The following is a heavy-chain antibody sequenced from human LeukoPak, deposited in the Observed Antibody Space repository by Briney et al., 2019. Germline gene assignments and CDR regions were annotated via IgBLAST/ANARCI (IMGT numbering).Heavy chain of an antibody. V-gene: IGHV4-34*01. J-gene: IGHJ4*02. CDR2: INHSGST. D-gene: IGHD2-8*01. CDR3: ARARDWDQRTIDY. Sequence: SETLSLTCAVYGGSFSGYYWSWIRQPPGKGLEWIGEINHSGSTNYNPSLKSRVTISVDTSKNQFSLKLSSVTAADTAVYYCARARDWDQRTIDYWGQGTLVTVSS. CDR1: GGSFSGYY.